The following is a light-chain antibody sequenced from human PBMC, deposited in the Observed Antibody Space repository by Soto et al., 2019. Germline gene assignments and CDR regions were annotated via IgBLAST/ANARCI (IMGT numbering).Light chain of an antibody. CDR2: GAS. CDR1: QSVSSN. CDR3: QQYNNWPPST. J-gene: IGKJ1*01. Sequence: EIVIPQSPATLSVSPGERATLSCRASQSVSSNLAWYQQKPGQAPRLLIYGASTRATGIPARFSGSGSGTEFTLTISSLQSEDFAVYYCQQYNNWPPSTFGQGTKVDI. V-gene: IGKV3-15*01.